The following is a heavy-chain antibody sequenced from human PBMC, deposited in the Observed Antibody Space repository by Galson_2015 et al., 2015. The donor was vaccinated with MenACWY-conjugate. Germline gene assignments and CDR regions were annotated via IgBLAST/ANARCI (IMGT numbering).Heavy chain of an antibody. CDR3: VRGSIGWRGMDI. D-gene: IGHD2-15*01. Sequence: LRLSCAASGFVFSDYCMHWVRQAPGKGLECVSRICAGGISIMYGDSVRGRFTISRDDAKNTLYLQMDGLRADDTAVYFCVRGSIGWRGMDIWGQGTTVTVSS. V-gene: IGHV3-74*03. CDR2: ICAGGISI. J-gene: IGHJ6*02. CDR1: GFVFSDYC.